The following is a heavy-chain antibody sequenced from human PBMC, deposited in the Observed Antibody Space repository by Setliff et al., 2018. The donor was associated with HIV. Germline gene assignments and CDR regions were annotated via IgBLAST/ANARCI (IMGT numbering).Heavy chain of an antibody. CDR3: ARGRTYDSSGYIGNWFDP. Sequence: SVKVSCKASGGTFSSYAISWVRQAPGQGLEWMGGIIPIFGTADYAQKFQGRVTMTTDTSTSTAYMELRSLRSDDTAVYYCARGRTYDSSGYIGNWFDPWGQGTLVTVS. CDR2: IIPIFGTA. CDR1: GGTFSSYA. J-gene: IGHJ5*02. V-gene: IGHV1-69*05. D-gene: IGHD3-22*01.